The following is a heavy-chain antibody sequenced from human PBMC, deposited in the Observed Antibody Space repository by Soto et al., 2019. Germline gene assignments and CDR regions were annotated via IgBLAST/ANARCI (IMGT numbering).Heavy chain of an antibody. CDR3: ARGTYYYDSSGYYSY. CDR2: ISSSSSYI. CDR1: GFTFSSYS. J-gene: IGHJ4*02. Sequence: EVQLVESGGGLVKPGGSLRLSCAASGFTFSSYSMNWVRQAPGKGLEWVSSISSSSSYIYYAASVKGRFTISRDIAKNSLYLQMNSLRAEDTAVYYCARGTYYYDSSGYYSYWGQGTLVTVSS. V-gene: IGHV3-21*01. D-gene: IGHD3-22*01.